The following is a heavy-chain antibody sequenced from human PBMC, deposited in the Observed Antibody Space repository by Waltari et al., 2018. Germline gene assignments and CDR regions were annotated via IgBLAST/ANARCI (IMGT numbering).Heavy chain of an antibody. CDR2: MNPTNGLT. J-gene: IGHJ3*01. Sequence: AQTVQSGAEVKQPGASVKVSCKYSGSHFTSLTINWVRQVTGQGLEWMGWMNPTNGLTGYARRFQGRVTMTRDISITTAYMELSSLRSDDTAIYYCVRGKSHDRDGAFDVWGQGTVVTVSP. V-gene: IGHV1-8*01. CDR1: GSHFTSLT. CDR3: VRGKSHDRDGAFDV.